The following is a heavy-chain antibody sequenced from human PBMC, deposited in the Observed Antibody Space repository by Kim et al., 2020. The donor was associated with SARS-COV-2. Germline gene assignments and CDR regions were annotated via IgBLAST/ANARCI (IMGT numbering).Heavy chain of an antibody. Sequence: KFQGRVTITRDTSASTAYMELSSLRSEDTAVYYCARGWVGARGVWNYFDYWGQGTLVTVSS. J-gene: IGHJ4*02. V-gene: IGHV1-3*01. CDR3: ARGWVGARGVWNYFDY. D-gene: IGHD1-26*01.